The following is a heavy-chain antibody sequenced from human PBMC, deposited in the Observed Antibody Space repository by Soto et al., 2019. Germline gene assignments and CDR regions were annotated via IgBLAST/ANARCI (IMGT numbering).Heavy chain of an antibody. CDR3: ARDGGFGELKY. CDR1: GDTFSGYP. CDR2: IIPVFETT. Sequence: QVQLVQSGAELKKPGSSVKVSCKASGDTFSGYPINWVRQDPGEGLEWMGRIIPVFETTNDAQRFEGRVTFTADESTNTAYMELRGLLSEDTAVYYCARDGGFGELKYWGPGTLVTVSS. V-gene: IGHV1-69*18. J-gene: IGHJ4*02. D-gene: IGHD3-10*01.